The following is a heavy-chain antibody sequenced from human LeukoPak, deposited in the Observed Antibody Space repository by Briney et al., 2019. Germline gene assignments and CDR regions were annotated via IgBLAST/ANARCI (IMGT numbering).Heavy chain of an antibody. CDR1: GFTFSSYG. CDR3: AKGHQFIIAEKYYFDY. V-gene: IGHV3-30*18. J-gene: IGHJ4*02. Sequence: GRSLRHSCAASGFTFSSYGMHWVRQAPGKGLEWVAVISYDGSNKYYADSVKGRFTISRDNSKNTLYLQMNSLRAEDTAVYYCAKGHQFIIAEKYYFDYWGQGTLVTVSS. CDR2: ISYDGSNK. D-gene: IGHD6-13*01.